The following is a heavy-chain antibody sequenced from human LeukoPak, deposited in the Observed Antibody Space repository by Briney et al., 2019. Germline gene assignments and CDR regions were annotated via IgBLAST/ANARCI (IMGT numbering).Heavy chain of an antibody. CDR3: ARGIRVGAITS. Sequence: GGSLRLSCTASGFSFRNTWMSWVRQAPGKGLEWVANIKKDETEIYYADSVKGRFTISRDNAKRSLYLQMNVLRAADTAVYYCARGIRVGAITSWGQGTLVIVSS. D-gene: IGHD1-26*01. J-gene: IGHJ5*02. CDR1: GFSFRNTW. CDR2: IKKDETEI. V-gene: IGHV3-7*01.